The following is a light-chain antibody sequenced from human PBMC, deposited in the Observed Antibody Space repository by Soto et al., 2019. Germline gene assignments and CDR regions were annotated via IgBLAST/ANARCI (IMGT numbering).Light chain of an antibody. V-gene: IGLV1-44*01. J-gene: IGLJ2*01. Sequence: QSVVTQPPSVSGSPGQGVTISCSSAGRHEVSWYQQVPGMAPKLLIHTTSQRPSGVPYRFSASKSGTSASLAIRGLQSDDEADYFCSSWDDSVSGVVFGRGTKVTVL. CDR1: SAGRHE. CDR2: TTS. CDR3: SSWDDSVSGVV.